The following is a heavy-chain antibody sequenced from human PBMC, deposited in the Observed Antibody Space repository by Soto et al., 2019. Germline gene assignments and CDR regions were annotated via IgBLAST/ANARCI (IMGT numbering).Heavy chain of an antibody. CDR3: ARDPPRYCSGGSCHREGQDAFDI. J-gene: IGHJ3*02. CDR1: GYTFTSYV. CDR2: ISAYNGNT. V-gene: IGHV1-18*01. D-gene: IGHD2-15*01. Sequence: ASVKVSCKASGYTFTSYVISWVRQAPGQGLEWMGWISAYNGNTNYAQKLQGRVTMTTDTSTSTAYMELRSLRSDDTAVYYCARDPPRYCSGGSCHREGQDAFDIWGQGTMVTVSS.